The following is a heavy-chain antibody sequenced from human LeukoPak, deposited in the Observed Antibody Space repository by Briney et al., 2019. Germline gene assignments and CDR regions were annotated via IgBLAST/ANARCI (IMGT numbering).Heavy chain of an antibody. CDR3: AKGGEDSGYNSHFDS. V-gene: IGHV3-23*01. CDR2: ISGSGGSR. CDR1: GFTFRSYA. D-gene: IGHD5-24*01. J-gene: IGHJ4*02. Sequence: GGSLRLSCATSGFTFRSYALGWVRQAPGKGLEWVSLISGSGGSRYYGDSVKGRSTISRDNSKNSVYLEMNSLSAGDTAVYYCAKGGEDSGYNSHFDSWGQGTLVTVSS.